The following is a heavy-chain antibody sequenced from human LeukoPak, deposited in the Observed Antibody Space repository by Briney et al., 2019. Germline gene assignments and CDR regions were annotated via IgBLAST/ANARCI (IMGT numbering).Heavy chain of an antibody. CDR3: ARPLSGTTDFDY. CDR2: ISSSSSYI. J-gene: IGHJ4*02. V-gene: IGHV3-21*01. D-gene: IGHD1-20*01. Sequence: GGSLRLSCAASGFTFSSYTMNWVRQAPEKGLEWVSLISSSSSYIFYADSVKGRFTISRDNAKKSLYLQMNSLRAEDTAVYYCARPLSGTTDFDYWGQGTLVTVSS. CDR1: GFTFSSYT.